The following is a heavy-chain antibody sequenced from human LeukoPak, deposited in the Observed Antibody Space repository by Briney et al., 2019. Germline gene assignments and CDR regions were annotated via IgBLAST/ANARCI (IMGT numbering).Heavy chain of an antibody. CDR1: GFTFSSYA. Sequence: PGGSLRLSCAASGFTFSSYAMSWVRQAPGKGLEWVSAISGSGGGTYYADSVKGRFTISRDNSKNTLYLQMNSLRAEDTAVYYCAKGQGYNRGSLDYWGQGTLVTVSS. V-gene: IGHV3-23*01. D-gene: IGHD5-24*01. CDR3: AKGQGYNRGSLDY. CDR2: ISGSGGGT. J-gene: IGHJ4*02.